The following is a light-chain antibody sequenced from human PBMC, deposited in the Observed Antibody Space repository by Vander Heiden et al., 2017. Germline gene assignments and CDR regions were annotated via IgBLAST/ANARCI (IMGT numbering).Light chain of an antibody. CDR1: QSVGSY. J-gene: IGKJ4*01. Sequence: ERVLTQSPATLSVSPGERATLSCWASQSVGSYLGWYQQRPGQAPRLLIYGASSLQTGIPARFSGSGSGTDFTLTISSLQSEDFAIYYCQQYYSRLWTFGGGTKVEIK. V-gene: IGKV3-15*01. CDR2: GAS. CDR3: QQYYSRLWT.